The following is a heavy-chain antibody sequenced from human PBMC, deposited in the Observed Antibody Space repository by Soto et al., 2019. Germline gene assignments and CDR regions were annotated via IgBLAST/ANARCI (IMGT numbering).Heavy chain of an antibody. CDR3: ASHGITGTWVCYYGMDV. V-gene: IGHV1-69*12. J-gene: IGHJ6*02. D-gene: IGHD1-7*01. Sequence: QVQLVQSGAEVKKPGSSVKVSCKASGGTFSSYAISWVRQAPGQGLEWMGGIIPIFGTANYAQKFQGRVQITADDSTSTAYMELSSLRSEDTAVYYCASHGITGTWVCYYGMDVWGQGTTVTVSS. CDR2: IIPIFGTA. CDR1: GGTFSSYA.